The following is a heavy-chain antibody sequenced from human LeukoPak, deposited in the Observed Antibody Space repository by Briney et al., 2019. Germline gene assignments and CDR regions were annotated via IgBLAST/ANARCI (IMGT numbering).Heavy chain of an antibody. J-gene: IGHJ4*02. CDR3: ARGASIAAAGPFDY. CDR2: IYYSGST. CDR1: GGSISSYY. V-gene: IGHV4-59*01. Sequence: PSETLSLTCTASGGSISSYYWSWIRQPPGKGLEWIGYIYYSGSTNYNPSLKSRVTISVDTSKNQFSLKLSSVTAADTAVYYCARGASIAAAGPFDYWGQGTLVTVSS. D-gene: IGHD6-13*01.